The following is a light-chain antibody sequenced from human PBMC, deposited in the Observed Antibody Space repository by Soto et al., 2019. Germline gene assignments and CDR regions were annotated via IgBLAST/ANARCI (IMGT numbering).Light chain of an antibody. CDR3: QQYGSSPPYT. V-gene: IGKV3-20*01. CDR1: QSVSSSY. J-gene: IGKJ5*01. Sequence: ESVLMQSPATLSLSPGERATLSCRASQSVSSSYLAWYQQKPGQAPRLLIYGASSRATGIPDRFSGSGSGTDFTLTISRLEPEDFAVYYCQQYGSSPPYTFGQGTRLEIK. CDR2: GAS.